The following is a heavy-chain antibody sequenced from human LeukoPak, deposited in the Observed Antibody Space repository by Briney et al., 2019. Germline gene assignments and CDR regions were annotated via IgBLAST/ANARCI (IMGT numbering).Heavy chain of an antibody. Sequence: GGSLRLSCAASGFTFSSYAMSWVRQAPGKGLEWVSAISGSGGSTYYADSVKGRFTISRDNSKNTLYLQMNSLRAEDTAVYYCAKGSYYDILTGYYYHFDYWGQGTLVTVSS. V-gene: IGHV3-23*01. CDR2: ISGSGGST. CDR1: GFTFSSYA. D-gene: IGHD3-9*01. J-gene: IGHJ4*02. CDR3: AKGSYYDILTGYYYHFDY.